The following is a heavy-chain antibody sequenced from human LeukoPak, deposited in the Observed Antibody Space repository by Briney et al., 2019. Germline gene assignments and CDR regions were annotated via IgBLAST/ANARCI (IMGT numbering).Heavy chain of an antibody. V-gene: IGHV4-34*01. CDR1: GGSYSGYY. CDR2: INHSGST. CDR3: ARDPYYYDSSGPLGY. D-gene: IGHD3-22*01. J-gene: IGHJ4*02. Sequence: PSETLSLTCAVYGGSYSGYYWSWIRQPPGKGLEWIGEINHSGSTNYNPSLRSRVTISVDTSKNQFSLKLSSVTAADTAVYYCARDPYYYDSSGPLGYWGQGTLVAVSS.